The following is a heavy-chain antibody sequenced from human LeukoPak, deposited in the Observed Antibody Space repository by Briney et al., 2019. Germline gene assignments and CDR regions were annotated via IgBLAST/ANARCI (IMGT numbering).Heavy chain of an antibody. V-gene: IGHV4-39*07. CDR2: IYYSGST. CDR3: ARVSYSGSLYFDY. Sequence: PSETLSLTCTVSGGSISSSSYYWGWIRQPPGKGLEWIGSIYYSGSTYYNPSLKSRVTISVDTSKNQFSLKLSSVTAADTAVYYCARVSYSGSLYFDYWGQGTLVTVSS. J-gene: IGHJ4*02. D-gene: IGHD1-26*01. CDR1: GGSISSSSYY.